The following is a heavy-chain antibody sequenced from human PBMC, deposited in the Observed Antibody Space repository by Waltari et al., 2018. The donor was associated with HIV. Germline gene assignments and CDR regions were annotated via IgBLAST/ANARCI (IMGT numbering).Heavy chain of an antibody. V-gene: IGHV1-24*01. CDR3: TTEGLYCSGGTCYSRFDP. Sequence: QVPLVQSGAEVKKPGASVKVSCKVSGYTLSELPMPWVRQAPGKGLEWMGGFDPEQGKTIYAQNFQGRVTMTEDAATDTAYMELSSLRSEDTAVYYCTTEGLYCSGGTCYSRFDPWGQGTLVTVSS. CDR2: FDPEQGKT. D-gene: IGHD2-15*01. CDR1: GYTLSELP. J-gene: IGHJ5*02.